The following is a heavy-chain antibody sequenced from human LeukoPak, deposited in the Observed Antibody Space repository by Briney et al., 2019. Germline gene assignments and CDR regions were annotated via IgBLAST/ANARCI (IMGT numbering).Heavy chain of an antibody. Sequence: PGGSLKLSCAASGFTFSSYAMSWVRQAPGKGLKWVSAIRGSGGGTYYADPVKGRFTISRDNSKNTLYLQMNSLRAEDTAVYYCAKRHSSSWEGFDYWGQGTLVTVSS. CDR2: IRGSGGGT. V-gene: IGHV3-23*01. J-gene: IGHJ4*02. CDR3: AKRHSSSWEGFDY. D-gene: IGHD6-13*01. CDR1: GFTFSSYA.